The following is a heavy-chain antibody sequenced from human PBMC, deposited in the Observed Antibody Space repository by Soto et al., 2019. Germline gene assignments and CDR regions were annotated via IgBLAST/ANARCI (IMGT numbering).Heavy chain of an antibody. J-gene: IGHJ4*02. V-gene: IGHV3-23*01. CDR1: GFTFSSYA. Sequence: GSFRLSCAASGFTFSSYAMSWVRQAPGKGLEWVSTISGSGGGTYYADSMTGRFTISRDNSKNTLYLQMYSLRVEETSVYYCARESDHWGQGTLVTVSS. CDR2: ISGSGGGT. CDR3: ARESDH.